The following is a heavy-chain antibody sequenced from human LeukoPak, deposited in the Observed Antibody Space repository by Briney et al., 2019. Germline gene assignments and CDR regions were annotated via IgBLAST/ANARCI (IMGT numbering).Heavy chain of an antibody. CDR2: IYHSGGT. V-gene: IGHV4-59*01. Sequence: SETLSLTCTVSGGSISNYFWNWIRQPPGKGLEWIGYIYHSGGTNYNPSLKSRVTISIDKSKKQFSLKLISVTAADTAIYYCARVGGMTTINNAAFDIWGQGTMVTVSS. D-gene: IGHD5-24*01. CDR3: ARVGGMTTINNAAFDI. J-gene: IGHJ3*02. CDR1: GGSISNYF.